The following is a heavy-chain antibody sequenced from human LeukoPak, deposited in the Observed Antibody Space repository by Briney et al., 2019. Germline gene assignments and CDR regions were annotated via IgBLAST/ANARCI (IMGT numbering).Heavy chain of an antibody. V-gene: IGHV4-38-2*01. D-gene: IGHD5-18*01. J-gene: IGHJ4*02. Sequence: PSETLSLTCAVSGYSISSGYYWGWIRQPPGKGLEWIGSIYHSGSTYYNPSLKSRVTISVDTSKNQFSMKLSSVTAADTAVYYCARPNSYGYALFDYWGQGTLVTVSS. CDR1: GYSISSGYY. CDR3: ARPNSYGYALFDY. CDR2: IYHSGST.